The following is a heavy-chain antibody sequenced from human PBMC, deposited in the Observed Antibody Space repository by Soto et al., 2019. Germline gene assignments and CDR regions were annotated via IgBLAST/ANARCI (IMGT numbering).Heavy chain of an antibody. J-gene: IGHJ6*02. CDR2: ISYDGSNK. V-gene: IGHV3-30*18. CDR1: GFTFSSYG. D-gene: IGHD3-3*01. CDR3: AKDQGTTFGVVIIRYYYYGMDV. Sequence: QVQLVESGGGVVQPGRSLRLSCAASGFTFSSYGMHWVRQAPGKGLEWVAVISYDGSNKYYVDSVKGRFTISRDNSKNTLYLQMNSLRAEDTAVYYCAKDQGTTFGVVIIRYYYYGMDVWGQGTTVTVSS.